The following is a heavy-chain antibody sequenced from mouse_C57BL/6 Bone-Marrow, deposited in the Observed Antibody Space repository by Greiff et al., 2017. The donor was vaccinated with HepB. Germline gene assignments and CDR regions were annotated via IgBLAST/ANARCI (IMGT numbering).Heavy chain of an antibody. V-gene: IGHV7-1*01. D-gene: IGHD4-1*01. CDR3: ARDAWDVEAMDY. CDR2: SRKKANDYTT. Sequence: EVKLVESGGGLVQSGRSLRLSCATSGFTFSGFYMEWVRQAPGKGLEWIAASRKKANDYTTEYSASVKGRFIVSRDTSQSILYLQMNALGADDTAIYYCARDAWDVEAMDYWGQGTSVTVSS. CDR1: GFTFSGFY. J-gene: IGHJ4*01.